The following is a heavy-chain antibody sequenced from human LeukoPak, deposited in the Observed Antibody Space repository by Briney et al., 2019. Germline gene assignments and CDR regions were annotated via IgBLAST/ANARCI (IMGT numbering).Heavy chain of an antibody. CDR1: GYTFTSYG. V-gene: IGHV1-18*01. J-gene: IGHJ4*02. D-gene: IGHD4-17*01. Sequence: ASVKVSCKASGYTFTSYGISWVRQAPGQGLEWMGWISAYNGNTNYAQKLQDRVTMTRDTSISTAYMDLSSLRSDDTAVYYCARGRTFYGADDFWGQGTLVTVSS. CDR2: ISAYNGNT. CDR3: ARGRTFYGADDF.